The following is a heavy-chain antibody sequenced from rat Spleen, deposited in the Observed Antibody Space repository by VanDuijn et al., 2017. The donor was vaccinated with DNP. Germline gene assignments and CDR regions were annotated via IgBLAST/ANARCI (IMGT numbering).Heavy chain of an antibody. J-gene: IGHJ1*01. CDR1: GFTFSDYA. V-gene: IGHV5S23*01. D-gene: IGHD5-1*01. CDR2: ISPSGGST. Sequence: EVQLVESGGGLVQPGNSLKLSCAASGFTFSDYAMAWVRQSPKKGLEWVTSISPSGGSTYYPDSVKGRFTISRDNAKNTLYLQMNSLRSEDTATYYCARGSGTYYWYFDFWGPGTMVTVSS. CDR3: ARGSGTYYWYFDF.